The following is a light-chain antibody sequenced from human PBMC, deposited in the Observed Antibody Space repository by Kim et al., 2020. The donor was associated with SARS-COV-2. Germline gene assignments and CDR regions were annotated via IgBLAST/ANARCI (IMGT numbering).Light chain of an antibody. Sequence: EIVLTQSPATLSLSPGERATLSCRASQSVAKSYLAWYQQRPGLAPRLLIYGASSRATGIPDRFSGSGSGTDFTLTINRLEPEDFAVYYCQQYAYSPLTFGGGTKVDIK. CDR3: QQYAYSPLT. CDR1: QSVAKSY. V-gene: IGKV3D-20*01. J-gene: IGKJ4*01. CDR2: GAS.